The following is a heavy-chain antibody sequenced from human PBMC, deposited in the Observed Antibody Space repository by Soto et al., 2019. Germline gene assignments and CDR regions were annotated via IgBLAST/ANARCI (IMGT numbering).Heavy chain of an antibody. J-gene: IGHJ5*02. CDR2: IIPILGIA. CDR3: ARDRIFGVVITNWFDP. D-gene: IGHD3-3*01. CDR1: GGTFSSYT. Sequence: SVKVSCKASGGTFSSYTISWVRQAPGQGLEWMGRIIPILGIANYAQKFQGRVTITADKSTSTAYMELSSLRSEDTAVYYCARDRIFGVVITNWFDPWGQGTLVTVSS. V-gene: IGHV1-69*04.